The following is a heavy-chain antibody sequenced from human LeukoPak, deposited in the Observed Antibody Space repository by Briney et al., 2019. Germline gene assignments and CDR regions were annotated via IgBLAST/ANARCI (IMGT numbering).Heavy chain of an antibody. CDR3: ARWVTADRGKKDAFDI. CDR2: IYPGDSDT. D-gene: IGHD2-21*02. V-gene: IGHV5-51*01. J-gene: IGHJ3*02. CDR1: GYSFTTYW. Sequence: GEPLKIPCKASGYSFTTYWIGWVRQMPGKGLEWMGIIYPGDSDTRYSPPFQGQVTFSADKSISIAYLQWSSLKASDTAMYYCARWVTADRGKKDAFDIWGQGTMVTVFS.